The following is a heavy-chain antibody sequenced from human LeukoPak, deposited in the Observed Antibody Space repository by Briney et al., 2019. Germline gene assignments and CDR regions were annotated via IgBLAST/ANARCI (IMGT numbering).Heavy chain of an antibody. CDR2: ISYDGSST. CDR3: AKDQTYWGAGTSYYFYGMDV. CDR1: GFTFSRYG. J-gene: IGHJ6*02. D-gene: IGHD2-21*01. V-gene: IGHV3-30*18. Sequence: GRSLRLSCTASGFTFSRYGMNWVRQAPGKGLDWMTVISYDGSSTYYADSAKGRFTISRDNSNNTLYLQMNSLRADDTAVYYCAKDQTYWGAGTSYYFYGMDVWGQGTTVTVSS.